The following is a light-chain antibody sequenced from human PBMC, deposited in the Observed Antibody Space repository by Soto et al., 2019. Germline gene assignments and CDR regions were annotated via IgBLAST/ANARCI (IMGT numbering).Light chain of an antibody. CDR3: QQYNNWPGT. J-gene: IGKJ4*01. CDR1: QSVSTRS. V-gene: IGKV3-15*01. Sequence: EIVLTQSPGTLSLSPGERATLSCRASQSVSTRSLAWYQQKPGQAPRLLIYGASSRATGIPTRFSGSGSGTEFTLTIDSLQSEDFAIYFCQQYNNWPGTFGGGTKVDIK. CDR2: GAS.